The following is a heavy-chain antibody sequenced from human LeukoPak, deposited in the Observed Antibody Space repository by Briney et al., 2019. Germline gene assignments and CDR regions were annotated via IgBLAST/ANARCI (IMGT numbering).Heavy chain of an antibody. CDR2: ISFDGTKC. V-gene: IGHV3-30*15. CDR1: GFTFSNYA. CDR3: ARSRVANDSSGYYFKLDY. Sequence: GGSLRLSCAASGFTFSNYAVHWVRQAPGKGLEWVAVISFDGTKCYYADSVKGRFTISRDNSNCTLFLHMSSLRAEDTAVYYCARSRVANDSSGYYFKLDYWGQGTLVTVSS. D-gene: IGHD3-22*01. J-gene: IGHJ4*02.